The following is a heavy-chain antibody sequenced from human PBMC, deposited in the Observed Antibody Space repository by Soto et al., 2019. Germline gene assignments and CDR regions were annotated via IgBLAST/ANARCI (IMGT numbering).Heavy chain of an antibody. J-gene: IGHJ4*02. CDR3: ARGGDYRYYFDY. D-gene: IGHD4-17*01. V-gene: IGHV4-59*01. Sequence: QVQLQESGPGLVKPSETLSLTCTVSGGSISSYYWSWIRQPPGKGLEWIGYIYYSGSTNYNPSLTSRVTISVDTSKNQFSLNLSSVTAADTAVYYCARGGDYRYYFDYWGQGTLVTVSS. CDR1: GGSISSYY. CDR2: IYYSGST.